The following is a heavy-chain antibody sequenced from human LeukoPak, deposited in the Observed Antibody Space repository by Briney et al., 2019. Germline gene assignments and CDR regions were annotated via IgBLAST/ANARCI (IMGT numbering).Heavy chain of an antibody. J-gene: IGHJ3*02. D-gene: IGHD3-22*01. V-gene: IGHV3-66*01. CDR1: GFTVSSNY. Sequence: GGSLRLSCAASGFTVSSNYMSWVRQAPGKGLEWVSVIYSGGRTYYADSVKGRFTISRDNSKNTLYLQMNSLRAEDTAVYYCARFRPKGYDYYDSSGPHDAFDIWGQGTMVTVSS. CDR3: ARFRPKGYDYYDSSGPHDAFDI. CDR2: IYSGGRT.